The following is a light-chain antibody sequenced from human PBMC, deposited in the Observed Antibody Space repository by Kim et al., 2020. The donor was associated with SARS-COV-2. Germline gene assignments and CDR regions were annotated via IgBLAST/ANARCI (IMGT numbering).Light chain of an antibody. Sequence: ASVGDTVTITGVASHGISNYLAWYQQKPGLAPKVLSYSASTLQSGVPSRFSGSGSGTDFTLTISSLQPEDFATYYCQQLSDYPLTFGGGTKVDIK. V-gene: IGKV1-9*01. CDR2: SAS. CDR3: QQLSDYPLT. J-gene: IGKJ4*01. CDR1: HGISNY.